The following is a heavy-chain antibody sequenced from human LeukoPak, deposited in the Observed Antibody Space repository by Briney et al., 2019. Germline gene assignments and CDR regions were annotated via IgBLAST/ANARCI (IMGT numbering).Heavy chain of an antibody. CDR1: GFTFSNYD. J-gene: IGHJ4*02. CDR3: ARRYCSSTDCLFDY. Sequence: GGSLRLSCASSGFTFSNYDMNWVRQAPGKGRECVSHISSGGGTIKYYADSLKGRFTISRDNAKNSLYLQMNSLRAEDTAVYYCARRYCSSTDCLFDYWGQGTLVTVSS. V-gene: IGHV3-48*03. D-gene: IGHD2-2*01. CDR2: ISSGGGTIK.